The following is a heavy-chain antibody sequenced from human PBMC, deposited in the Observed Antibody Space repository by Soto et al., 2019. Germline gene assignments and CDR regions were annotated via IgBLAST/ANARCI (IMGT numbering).Heavy chain of an antibody. D-gene: IGHD2-2*02. J-gene: IGHJ5*02. CDR1: GASISSHY. CDR2: MSNTGIP. Sequence: PSETLSLTCSVSGASISSHYWSWMRQSPGKGLEWIGLMSNTGIPTYNPSLQGRVNISPDTSNNRISLRLSSVTAADTAVYYRARESGFCGPRCYRNNWFDPWGQGILVTVSS. V-gene: IGHV4-59*11. CDR3: ARESGFCGPRCYRNNWFDP.